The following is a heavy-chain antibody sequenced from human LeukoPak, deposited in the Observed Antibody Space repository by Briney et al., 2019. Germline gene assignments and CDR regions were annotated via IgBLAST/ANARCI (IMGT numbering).Heavy chain of an antibody. D-gene: IGHD2-15*01. CDR2: IIPIFGTA. J-gene: IGHJ4*02. CDR3: ARAGYCSGGSCYSELPGY. Sequence: GASVKVSCKASGYTFTGYYMHWVRQAPGQGLEWMGGIIPIFGTANYAQKFQGRVTITAVKSTSTAYMELSSLRSEDTAVYYCARAGYCSGGSCYSELPGYWGQGTLVTVSS. V-gene: IGHV1-69*06. CDR1: GYTFTGYY.